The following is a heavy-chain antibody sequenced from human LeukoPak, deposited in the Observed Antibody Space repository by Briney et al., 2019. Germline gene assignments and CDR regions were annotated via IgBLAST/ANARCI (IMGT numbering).Heavy chain of an antibody. CDR1: GGSFSGYY. D-gene: IGHD1-26*01. V-gene: IGHV4-34*01. Sequence: SETLSLTCAVYGGSFSGYYWSWIRQPPGKGLEWIGEINHSGGTNYNPSLKSRVTISVDTSKNQFSLKLSSVTAADTAVYYCARDGGIVGATPAFDIWGQGTMVTVSS. J-gene: IGHJ3*02. CDR2: INHSGGT. CDR3: ARDGGIVGATPAFDI.